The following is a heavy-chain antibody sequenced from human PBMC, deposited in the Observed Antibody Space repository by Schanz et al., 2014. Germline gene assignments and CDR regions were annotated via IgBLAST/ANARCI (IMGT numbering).Heavy chain of an antibody. V-gene: IGHV3-23*04. D-gene: IGHD3-10*01. CDR3: ARGPIPIQGVPMDF. CDR2: MIGSGSSV. J-gene: IGHJ4*02. CDR1: GLLFSYYY. Sequence: EVQLVESGGDLVQPGGSQRLSCAASGLLFSYYYMSGVRQAPGKGLEWVSRMIGSGSSVFYADSVKGRFTISRDNSKDTLYLQMSGLTPEDTAVYYCARGPIPIQGVPMDFWGQGTLVTVSS.